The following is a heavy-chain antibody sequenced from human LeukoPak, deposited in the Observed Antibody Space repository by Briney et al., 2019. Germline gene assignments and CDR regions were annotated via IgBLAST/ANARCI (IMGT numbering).Heavy chain of an antibody. CDR2: ISSSGSTK. V-gene: IGHV3-48*03. Sequence: GGSLRLSCAASGFTFSSYEMNWVRQAPGKGLEWVSYISSSGSTKYYADSVKGRFTISRDNAKNSLFLQINSLRAEDTAVYYCAREPSDFWSAYYTVSSFDYWGQGTLVTVSS. J-gene: IGHJ4*02. CDR1: GFTFSSYE. CDR3: AREPSDFWSAYYTVSSFDY. D-gene: IGHD3-3*01.